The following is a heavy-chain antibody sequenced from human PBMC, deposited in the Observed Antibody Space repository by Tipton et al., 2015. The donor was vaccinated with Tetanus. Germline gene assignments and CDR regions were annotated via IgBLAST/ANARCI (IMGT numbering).Heavy chain of an antibody. D-gene: IGHD1-14*01. Sequence: QVQLVQSGGEVTKPGASVKVSCKASGYTFDTYGISWLRQAPGQGLEWMGTMSGRNGKTDYAQRLQGRVNMTTDTSTSTAYMELSSLRSDDSAVYYCARAPNRISRAYDYWGQGTQITVSS. CDR3: ARAPNRISRAYDY. CDR1: GYTFDTYG. V-gene: IGHV1-18*01. J-gene: IGHJ4*02. CDR2: MSGRNGKT.